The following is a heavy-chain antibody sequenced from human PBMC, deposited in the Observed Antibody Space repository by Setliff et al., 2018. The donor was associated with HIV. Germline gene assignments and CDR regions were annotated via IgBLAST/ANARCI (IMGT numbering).Heavy chain of an antibody. Sequence: PSETLSLTCTVSGGSISNYYWSWIRQPTGKGLEWIGHIYSSGSTNYNPSLKSRVTISVDTSKNQISLKLSSVTAADTAVYYCARRMSSGSYYDYWGQGTLVTVS. V-gene: IGHV4-59*08. CDR3: ARRMSSGSYYDY. CDR1: GGSISNYY. D-gene: IGHD1-26*01. J-gene: IGHJ4*02. CDR2: IYSSGST.